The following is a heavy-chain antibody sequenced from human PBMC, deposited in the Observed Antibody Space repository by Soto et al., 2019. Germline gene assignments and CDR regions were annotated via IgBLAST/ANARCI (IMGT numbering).Heavy chain of an antibody. CDR1: GGSISSSSYY. CDR3: ARQEYCSGGSCSTYYYYGMDV. D-gene: IGHD2-15*01. CDR2: IYYSGST. Sequence: QLQLQESGPGLVKPSETLSLTCTVSGGSISSSSYYWGWIRQPPGQGLEWIGSIYYSGSTYYNPSLKSRVTVSVDTSKNQFSLKLSSVTAADTAVYYCARQEYCSGGSCSTYYYYGMDVWGQGTTVTVSS. J-gene: IGHJ6*02. V-gene: IGHV4-39*01.